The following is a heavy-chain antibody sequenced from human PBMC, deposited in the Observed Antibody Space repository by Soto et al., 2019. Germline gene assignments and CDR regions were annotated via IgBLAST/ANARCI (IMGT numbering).Heavy chain of an antibody. D-gene: IGHD6-19*01. V-gene: IGHV3-21*01. CDR1: GFTFSSYS. Sequence: EVLLVESGGGLVKPGGSLRLSCAASGFTFSSYSMMWVRQAPGKELEWVSLLSSSSSYIYFADSLKGRFTISRDNAKNSLYLQMNSLRAEDTAVYYCALVGYSSGWLPDYWVQGTLVTVSS. J-gene: IGHJ4*02. CDR2: LSSSSSYI. CDR3: ALVGYSSGWLPDY.